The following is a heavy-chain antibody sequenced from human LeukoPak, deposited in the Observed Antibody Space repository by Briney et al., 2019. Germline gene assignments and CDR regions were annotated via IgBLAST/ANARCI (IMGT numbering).Heavy chain of an antibody. CDR3: ARDREGVRFLEWLKD. Sequence: ASVKVSCKASGGTFSSYAISWVRLAPGQGLEWMGWINPNSGGTNYAQKFQGRVTMTRDTSISTAYMELSRLRSDDTAVYYCARDREGVRFLEWLKDWGQGTLVTVSS. CDR2: INPNSGGT. J-gene: IGHJ4*02. V-gene: IGHV1-2*02. D-gene: IGHD3-3*01. CDR1: GGTFSSYA.